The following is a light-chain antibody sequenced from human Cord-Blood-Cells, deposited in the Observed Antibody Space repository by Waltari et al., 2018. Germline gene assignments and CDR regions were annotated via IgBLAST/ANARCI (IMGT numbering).Light chain of an antibody. V-gene: IGKV2-28*01. CDR1: QSLLHSNGYNY. CDR2: LGS. Sequence: DIVMTQSPLSLPVTPGEPASISCRSSQSLLHSNGYNYLDWYLQKPGQSPQLLIYLGSNRASGVPDRFSGSGSGTDFTLKISRVDAEDVGVYYFMQALQTPSTFGGGTKVEIK. CDR3: MQALQTPST. J-gene: IGKJ4*02.